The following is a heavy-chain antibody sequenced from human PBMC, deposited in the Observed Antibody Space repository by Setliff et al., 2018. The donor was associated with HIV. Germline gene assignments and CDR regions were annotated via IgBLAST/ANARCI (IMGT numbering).Heavy chain of an antibody. Sequence: GGSLRLSCAASGFTVSSNYMSWVRQAPGKGLEWVSLIYSGGDTYYADSVKGRFTISRDNSKNMLYLQMNNLRADDTAVYYCARDSSGTYTQDDDALDLWGQGTMVTVSS. CDR1: GFTVSSNY. D-gene: IGHD1-26*01. V-gene: IGHV3-66*02. CDR3: ARDSSGTYTQDDDALDL. J-gene: IGHJ3*01. CDR2: IYSGGDT.